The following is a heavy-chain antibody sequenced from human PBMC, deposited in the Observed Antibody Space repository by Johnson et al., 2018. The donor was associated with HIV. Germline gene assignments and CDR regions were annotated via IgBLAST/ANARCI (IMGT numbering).Heavy chain of an antibody. D-gene: IGHD3-22*01. CDR3: ARGVRDSSGYPFAFDI. CDR2: ISYDGSNK. V-gene: IGHV3-30-3*01. J-gene: IGHJ3*02. CDR1: GFTFSSYA. Sequence: QVQLVESGGGVVQPGRSLRLSCAASGFTFSSYAMHWVHQAPGKGLEWVAVISYDGSNKYYADSVKGRFTISRDNSKNTLYLQMNSLRAEDTAVYYCARGVRDSSGYPFAFDIWGQGTMVSVSS.